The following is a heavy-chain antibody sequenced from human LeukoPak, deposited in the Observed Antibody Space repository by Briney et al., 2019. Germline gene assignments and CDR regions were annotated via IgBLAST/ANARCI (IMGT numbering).Heavy chain of an antibody. D-gene: IGHD5-18*01. CDR3: ARGRGYNYAFDP. CDR2: IYYSGST. V-gene: IGHV4-39*07. Sequence: PSQTLSLTCTVSGGSISSSSYYWGWIRQPPGKGLEWIGSIYYSGSTYYNPSLKSRVTISVDTSKNQFSLKLSSVTAADTAVYYCARGRGYNYAFDPWGQGTLVIVSS. CDR1: GGSISSSSYY. J-gene: IGHJ5*02.